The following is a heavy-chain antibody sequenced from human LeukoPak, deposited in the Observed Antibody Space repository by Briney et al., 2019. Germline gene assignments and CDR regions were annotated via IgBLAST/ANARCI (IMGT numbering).Heavy chain of an antibody. D-gene: IGHD5-12*01. CDR3: ATQNPPGSGYYDTYNWFDP. CDR1: GFTFSSHG. V-gene: IGHV3-30*02. Sequence: GGSLRLSCVASGFTFSSHGLVWVRQAPGKGLEWVAFIRYDGSNKYYVDSVKGRFTISRDNSKNSLFLHMSGLRAEDTALYYCATQNPPGSGYYDTYNWFDPWGQGTLVTVAS. CDR2: IRYDGSNK. J-gene: IGHJ5*02.